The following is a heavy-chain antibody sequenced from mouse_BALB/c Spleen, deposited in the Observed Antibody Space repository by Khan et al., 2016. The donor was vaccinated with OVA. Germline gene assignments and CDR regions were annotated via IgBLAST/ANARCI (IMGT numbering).Heavy chain of an antibody. CDR1: GFNIKDYY. Sequence: VQLQQSGAELVRPGALVKLPCKASGFNIKDYYMHWVKQRPEQGLVWIGRIDPENGDTIYDPKFQGKASITSDTSSNTAYLQLSSLTSEDTAVYYCARDGYSPWFAYWGQGTLVTVAA. J-gene: IGHJ3*01. CDR3: ARDGYSPWFAY. V-gene: IGHV14-1*02. CDR2: IDPENGDT. D-gene: IGHD2-3*01.